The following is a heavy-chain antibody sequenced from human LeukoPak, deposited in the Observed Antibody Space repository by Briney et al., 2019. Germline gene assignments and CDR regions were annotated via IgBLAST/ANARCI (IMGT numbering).Heavy chain of an antibody. D-gene: IGHD5-12*01. V-gene: IGHV1-69*13. J-gene: IGHJ6*03. CDR2: IIPIFGTT. CDR1: GGTFSGYA. CDR3: AGGGYSTSTAYYYYYMDV. Sequence: ASVKVSCKTSGGTFSGYAISWIRQAPGQGLEWMGGIIPIFGTTNYAQNFQDRVTITADESTSTAYMDLSSLRSEDTAIYYCAGGGYSTSTAYYYYYMDVWGKGTTVTVSS.